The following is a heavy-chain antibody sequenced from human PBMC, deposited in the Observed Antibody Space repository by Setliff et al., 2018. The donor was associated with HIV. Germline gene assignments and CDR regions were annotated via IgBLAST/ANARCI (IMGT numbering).Heavy chain of an antibody. CDR2: IDPNGGAT. V-gene: IGHV1-46*01. CDR3: ARAGGGATDQAFDI. D-gene: IGHD2-2*01. CDR1: GYTFTSYL. Sequence: GASVKVSCKAFGYTFTSYLLHWVRQAPGQGLEWRGIIDPNGGATNNAQKLQGRLTVTTDTSTGTLYMELSNLRSYDSAVYYCARAGGGATDQAFDIWGQGKMVTVSS. J-gene: IGHJ3*02.